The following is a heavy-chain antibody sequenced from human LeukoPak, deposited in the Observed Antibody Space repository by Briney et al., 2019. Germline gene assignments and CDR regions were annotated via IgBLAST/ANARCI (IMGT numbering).Heavy chain of an antibody. D-gene: IGHD1-26*01. CDR1: GGSISSRSYY. CDR3: ARDRSRWDLLPFDS. Sequence: PSETLSLTCTVSGGSISSRSYYWGWIRQPPGKGLEWIANIYYSGDTYYNPPLKSRVTISVDTSKNQFSLKLSSVAAADTAVYYCARDRSRWDLLPFDSWGQGTLVTVSS. V-gene: IGHV4-39*07. J-gene: IGHJ4*02. CDR2: IYYSGDT.